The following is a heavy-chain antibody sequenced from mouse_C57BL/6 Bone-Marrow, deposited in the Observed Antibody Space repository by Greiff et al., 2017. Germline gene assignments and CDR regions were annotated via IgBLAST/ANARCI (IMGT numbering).Heavy chain of an antibody. CDR1: GFTFSSYG. D-gene: IGHD2-4*01. CDR3: ARLGDYDRFAY. V-gene: IGHV5-6*01. J-gene: IGHJ3*01. CDR2: ISSVGSYT. Sequence: EVQVVEPGGDLVKPGGSLKLSCAASGFTFSSYGMSWVRQTPGKRLEWVATISSVGSYTYYQDSVKGRVTISRDNAKNTLYLQMSSLKAEDTAMYYCARLGDYDRFAYWGQGTLVTVSA.